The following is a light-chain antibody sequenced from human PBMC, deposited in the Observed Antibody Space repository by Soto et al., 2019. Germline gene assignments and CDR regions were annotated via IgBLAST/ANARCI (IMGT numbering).Light chain of an antibody. V-gene: IGKV2D-29*01. CDR1: QSLLHINGRTF. J-gene: IGKJ1*01. Sequence: DIVMTQTPLSLSVTSGQPASISCKSSQSLLHINGRTFLIWFVQKPGQPPQLLIYQVSNRFSGVPDRFSGSGSGTDFTLKISRVEARDVGVYYFMQTIQLPPTFGQGTKVEIK. CDR3: MQTIQLPPT. CDR2: QVS.